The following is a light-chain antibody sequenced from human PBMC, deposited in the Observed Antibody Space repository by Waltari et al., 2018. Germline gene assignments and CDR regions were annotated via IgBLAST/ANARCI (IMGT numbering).Light chain of an antibody. CDR3: QQHGTLPAT. J-gene: IGKJ1*01. CDR2: RAS. Sequence: EIVLTQSPGTASLSPGERVTLSCRASQSVGSSNLAWYQQKPGQAPRLVIHRASRRATGIPDRCSGSGSGTDFRLTISRLEPEDFAVYYCQQHGTLPATFGQGTKVEIK. CDR1: QSVGSSN. V-gene: IGKV3-20*01.